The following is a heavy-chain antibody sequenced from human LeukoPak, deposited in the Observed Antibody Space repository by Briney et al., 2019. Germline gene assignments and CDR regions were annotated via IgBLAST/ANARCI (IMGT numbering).Heavy chain of an antibody. CDR3: ARGGSGNWNAPFDY. V-gene: IGHV3-21*01. J-gene: IGHJ4*02. Sequence: GGSLRLSCAASGFSFSSYSMNWVRQAPGKGVEWVSSINSSSSSIYYAASVQGRFTISRDNAKNSLYLQMNSRRADDTAVYYCARGGSGNWNAPFDYWGQGTLVTVSS. D-gene: IGHD1-1*01. CDR1: GFSFSSYS. CDR2: INSSSSSI.